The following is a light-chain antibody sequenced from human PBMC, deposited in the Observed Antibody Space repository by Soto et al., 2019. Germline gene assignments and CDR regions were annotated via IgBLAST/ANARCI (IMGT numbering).Light chain of an antibody. CDR3: FLYMGSAIWV. CDR1: SGSGYTSFY. Sequence: QAVVTQEPSLSVSPGGTVTLTCGLASGSGYTSFYPSWYQLTPGQAPRTLIHHTNTRSSGVPDRFSGSILGNKAALTITGARADAESHYFWFLYMGSAIWVFGGGTKLTV. J-gene: IGLJ3*02. CDR2: HTN. V-gene: IGLV8-61*01.